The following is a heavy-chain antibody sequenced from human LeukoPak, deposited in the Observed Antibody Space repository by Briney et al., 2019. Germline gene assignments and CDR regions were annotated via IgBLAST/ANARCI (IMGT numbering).Heavy chain of an antibody. Sequence: GGSLRLSCTASGFTFGDYAMSWFRQAPGKGLEWVGFIRSKAYGGTTGYAASVKGRFTISRDDSKSIAYLQMNSLKTEDTAVYYCTRELEEVCSGGSCYFDYWGQGTLVTVSS. V-gene: IGHV3-49*03. J-gene: IGHJ4*02. CDR2: IRSKAYGGTT. CDR1: GFTFGDYA. D-gene: IGHD2-15*01. CDR3: TRELEEVCSGGSCYFDY.